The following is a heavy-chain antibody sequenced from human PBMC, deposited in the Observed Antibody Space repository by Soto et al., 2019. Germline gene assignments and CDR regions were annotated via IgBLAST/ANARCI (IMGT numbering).Heavy chain of an antibody. D-gene: IGHD6-19*01. J-gene: IGHJ6*02. CDR1: GFTFSSYA. Sequence: QVQLVESGGGVVQPGRSLRLSCAASGFTFSSYAMHWVRQAPGKGLEWVAVISYDGSNKYYADSVKGRFTISRDNSKNTLYLQMNSLRAEDTAVYYCARGGSSGWYGYYYYGMDVWGQGTTVTVSS. CDR3: ARGGSSGWYGYYYYGMDV. V-gene: IGHV3-30-3*01. CDR2: ISYDGSNK.